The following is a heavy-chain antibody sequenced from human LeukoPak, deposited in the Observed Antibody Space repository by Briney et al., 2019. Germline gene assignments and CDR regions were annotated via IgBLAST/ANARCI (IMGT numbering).Heavy chain of an antibody. CDR3: AKTAWSYDY. V-gene: IGHV3-7*03. J-gene: IGHJ4*02. CDR2: VKQDGSEK. D-gene: IGHD1-14*01. CDR1: GFTFSTYW. Sequence: GGSLRLSCVASGFTFSTYWMSWGRQAPGKGLEWVANVKQDGSEKYYVDSVKGRFTISRDNSKNTLYLQMNSLRAEDTAVYYCAKTAWSYDYWGQGTLVTVSS.